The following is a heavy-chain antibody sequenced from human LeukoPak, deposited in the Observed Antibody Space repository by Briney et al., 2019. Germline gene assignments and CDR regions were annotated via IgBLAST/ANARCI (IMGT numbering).Heavy chain of an antibody. D-gene: IGHD1-26*01. CDR1: GFTFSSYA. V-gene: IGHV3-23*01. J-gene: IGHJ6*03. CDR2: ISGSGGST. Sequence: GGSLRLSCAASGFTFSSYAMSWVRQAPGKGLEWVSAISGSGGSTYYADSVKGRFTISRDNSKNALYLQMDSLGPEDTAVYYCARDPYSGLYGNDYYYYMDVWGKGTTVTISS. CDR3: ARDPYSGLYGNDYYYYMDV.